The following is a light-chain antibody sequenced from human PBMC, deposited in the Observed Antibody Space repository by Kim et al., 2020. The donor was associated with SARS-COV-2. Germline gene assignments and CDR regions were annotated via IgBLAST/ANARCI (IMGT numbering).Light chain of an antibody. CDR3: CSYAGSYTRV. Sequence: GQSVTIACAGTSSDVGGYNYVSWYQQHPGKAPKLMIYDVSKRPSGVPDRFSGSKSGNPASLTISGLQAEDEADYYCCSYAGSYTRVFGGGTQLTVL. CDR2: DVS. J-gene: IGLJ2*01. CDR1: SSDVGGYNY. V-gene: IGLV2-11*01.